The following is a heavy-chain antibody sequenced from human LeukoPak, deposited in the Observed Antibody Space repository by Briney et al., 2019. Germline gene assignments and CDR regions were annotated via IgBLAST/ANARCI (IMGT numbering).Heavy chain of an antibody. CDR1: GGSISSYY. CDR3: ARRDISTGWSFDS. CDR2: IYTSGST. J-gene: IGHJ4*02. Sequence: SETLSLTCTVSGGSISSYYWSWIRQPAGKGLEWIGRIYTSGSTNYNPPLKSRVTMSIDTPERQVSLTIRSVTAADTALYYCARRDISTGWSFDSWGQGTLVTVSS. V-gene: IGHV4-4*07. D-gene: IGHD6-19*01.